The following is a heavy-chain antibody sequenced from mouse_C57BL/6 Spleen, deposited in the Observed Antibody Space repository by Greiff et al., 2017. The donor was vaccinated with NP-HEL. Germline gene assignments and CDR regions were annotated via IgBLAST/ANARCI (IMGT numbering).Heavy chain of an antibody. D-gene: IGHD1-1*01. CDR2: ISSGGSYT. CDR1: GFTFSSYG. CDR3: ARHHGSRPHWYFDV. Sequence: EVQGVESGGDLVKPGGSLKLSCAASGFTFSSYGMSWVRQTPDKRLEWVATISSGGSYTYYPDSVKGRFTISRDNAKNTLYLQMSSLKSEDTAMYYCARHHGSRPHWYFDVWGTGTTVTVSS. V-gene: IGHV5-6*01. J-gene: IGHJ1*03.